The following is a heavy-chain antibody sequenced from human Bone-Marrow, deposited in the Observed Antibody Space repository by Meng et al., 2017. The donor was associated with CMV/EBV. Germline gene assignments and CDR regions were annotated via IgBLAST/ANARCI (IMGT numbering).Heavy chain of an antibody. V-gene: IGHV3-48*03. J-gene: IGHJ6*01. Sequence: GGSLRLSCAASGFTFSSYEMNWVRQAPGKGLEWVSYISSSGSTIYYADSVKGRFTISRDNAKNSLYLQMDSLRAEDTAVYYCARYQLPYYYYYGMDVWGQGTTVTVYS. CDR3: ARYQLPYYYYYGMDV. CDR2: ISSSGSTI. D-gene: IGHD2-2*01. CDR1: GFTFSSYE.